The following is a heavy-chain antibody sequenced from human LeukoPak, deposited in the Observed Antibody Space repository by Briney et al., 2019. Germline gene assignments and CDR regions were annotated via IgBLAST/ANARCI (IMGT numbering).Heavy chain of an antibody. CDR3: ARGMSVAVYYFDY. Sequence: GASVKVSCKASGYTFTSYGISWVRQAPGQRLEWMGWINAGNGNTKYSQEFQGRVTITRDTSASTAYMELSSLRSEDMAVYYCARGMSVAVYYFDYWGQGTLVTVSS. V-gene: IGHV1-3*03. CDR2: INAGNGNT. CDR1: GYTFTSYG. D-gene: IGHD6-19*01. J-gene: IGHJ4*02.